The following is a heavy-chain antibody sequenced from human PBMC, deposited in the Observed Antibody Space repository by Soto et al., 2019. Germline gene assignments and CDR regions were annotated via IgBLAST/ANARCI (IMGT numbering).Heavy chain of an antibody. J-gene: IGHJ4*02. CDR3: AREQWLVRGVFDY. CDR1: GGSISGYY. V-gene: IGHV4-59*01. D-gene: IGHD6-19*01. Sequence: QVQLQESGPGLVKPSETLSLACSVSGGSISGYYWSWIRQPPGKGLEWIGYIYDTGSTKDNPSLKSRVTISIDTSKIQFSLRLSSVTAADTAVYYCAREQWLVRGVFDYWGQGTLVTVSS. CDR2: IYDTGST.